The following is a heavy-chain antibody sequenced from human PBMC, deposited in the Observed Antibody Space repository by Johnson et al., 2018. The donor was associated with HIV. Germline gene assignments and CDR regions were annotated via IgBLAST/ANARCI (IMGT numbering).Heavy chain of an antibody. Sequence: EVQLVESGGGLVQPGGSLRLSCAASGFTFSSSAMSWVRQAPGQGLGWGSAIRGSGGSTYHADSVQGRFTISRDNSKNTLYMQMNSLRAEDTAVYYCAREATYWYDSSGSPYAFDIWGQGTMVTVSS. V-gene: IGHV3-23*04. D-gene: IGHD3-22*01. CDR2: IRGSGGST. CDR3: AREATYWYDSSGSPYAFDI. CDR1: GFTFSSSA. J-gene: IGHJ3*02.